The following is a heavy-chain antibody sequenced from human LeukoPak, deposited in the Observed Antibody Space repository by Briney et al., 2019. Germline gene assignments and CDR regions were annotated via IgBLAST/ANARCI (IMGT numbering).Heavy chain of an antibody. CDR2: INHSGST. Sequence: ASETLSLTCAVYGGSFSGYYWSWIRQPPGKGLEWIGEINHSGSTNYNPSLKSRVTISVDTSKNQFSLKLSSVTAADTAVYYCARYVVPAKGPDMDVWGKGTTVTVSS. V-gene: IGHV4-34*01. D-gene: IGHD2-2*01. J-gene: IGHJ6*04. CDR1: GGSFSGYY. CDR3: ARYVVPAKGPDMDV.